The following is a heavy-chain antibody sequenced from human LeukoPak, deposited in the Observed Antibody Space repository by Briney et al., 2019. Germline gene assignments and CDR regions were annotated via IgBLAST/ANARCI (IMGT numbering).Heavy chain of an antibody. V-gene: IGHV1-69*13. CDR1: GGTFSSYA. J-gene: IGHJ4*02. CDR3: LGYSGTLNY. D-gene: IGHD1-26*01. Sequence: AASVTLSCKASGGTFSSYAISWVRQAPGQGLEWMGGIIPIFGTANYAQKFQGRVTITADESTSTAYMELSSLRSEDTAVYYCLGYSGTLNYWGQGTLVTVSS. CDR2: IIPIFGTA.